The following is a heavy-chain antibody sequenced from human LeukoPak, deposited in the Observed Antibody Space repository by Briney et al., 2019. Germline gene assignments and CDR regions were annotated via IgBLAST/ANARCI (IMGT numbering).Heavy chain of an antibody. CDR2: IIPIFGTA. D-gene: IGHD3-10*01. V-gene: IGHV1-69*05. J-gene: IGHJ4*02. CDR3: ARDLSHGEFVY. CDR1: GGTFSSYA. Sequence: ASVKVSCKASGGTFSSYAISWGRQAPGQGLEWMGGIIPIFGTANYAQKFQGRVTITTDESTSTAYMELSSLRSEDTAVYYCARDLSHGEFVYWGQGTLVTVSS.